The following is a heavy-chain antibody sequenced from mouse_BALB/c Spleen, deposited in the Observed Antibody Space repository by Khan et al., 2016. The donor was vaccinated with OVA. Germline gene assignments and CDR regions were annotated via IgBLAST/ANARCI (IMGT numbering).Heavy chain of an antibody. Sequence: QVQLQQPGAELVKAGASVKMSCTASGYTFTSYWMHWVKQRLGQGLEWFAETNPTNGRTYYNEKFTSKVTLTVDKYSSTAYMLLSGPTFEDSAVFDLARIKKIVTTNFDYWGQGTTLTVSS. CDR1: GYTFTSYW. V-gene: IGHV1S81*02. CDR3: ARIKKIVTTNFDY. CDR2: TNPTNGRT. J-gene: IGHJ2*01. D-gene: IGHD2-5*01.